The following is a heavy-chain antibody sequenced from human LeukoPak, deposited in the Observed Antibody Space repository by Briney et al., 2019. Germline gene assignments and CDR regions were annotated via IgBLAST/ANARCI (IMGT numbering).Heavy chain of an antibody. D-gene: IGHD6-19*01. CDR3: AKDVGSGWYGGLDC. CDR1: GFTFSSYA. Sequence: PGGSLRLSCAASGFTFSSYAMSWVRQAPGKGLEWVSAISGSGGSTYYADSVKGRFTISRDNSKNTLYLQMNSLRAEDTALYYCAKDVGSGWYGGLDCWGQGTLVTVSS. V-gene: IGHV3-23*01. J-gene: IGHJ4*02. CDR2: ISGSGGST.